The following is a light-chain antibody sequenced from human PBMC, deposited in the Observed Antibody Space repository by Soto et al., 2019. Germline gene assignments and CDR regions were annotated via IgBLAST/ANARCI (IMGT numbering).Light chain of an antibody. CDR1: SGDVGRYDY. Sequence: QSVLTQPRSVSASPGQSVTFSCTGTSGDVGRYDYVSWYQQHPGKAPKLIVYDVTERPSGVPDRFSGSKSGNTASLTISGLQAEDEADYSCCSFAGSYSYVFXTGTKLTVL. V-gene: IGLV2-11*01. CDR3: CSFAGSYSYV. J-gene: IGLJ1*01. CDR2: DVT.